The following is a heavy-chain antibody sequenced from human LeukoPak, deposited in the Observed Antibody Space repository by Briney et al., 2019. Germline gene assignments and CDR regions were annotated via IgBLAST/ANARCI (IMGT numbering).Heavy chain of an antibody. CDR2: INHSGST. Sequence: QPSETLSLTCAVYGGSFSGYYWSWIRQPPGKGLEWIGEINHSGSTNYNPSLKSRVTISVDTSKNQFSLKLSSVTAADTAVYYCARGLLGSGTASWFDPWGQGTLVTVSS. CDR3: ARGLLGSGTASWFDP. J-gene: IGHJ5*02. D-gene: IGHD3-10*01. CDR1: GGSFSGYY. V-gene: IGHV4-34*01.